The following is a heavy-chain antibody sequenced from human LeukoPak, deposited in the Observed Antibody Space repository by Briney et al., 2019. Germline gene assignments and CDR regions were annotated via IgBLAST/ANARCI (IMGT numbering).Heavy chain of an antibody. CDR1: GFTFSAYT. J-gene: IGHJ4*02. D-gene: IGHD2-2*01. CDR3: ARVVLPAAIDY. CDR2: ITSSSSFI. V-gene: IGHV3-21*01. Sequence: GGSLRLSCAASGFTFSAYTMNWVRQAPGKGLKWVSSITSSSSFIYYADSLKGRFTISRDNAKNSLYLHMNSLRAEDTAVYYCARVVLPAAIDYWGQGTLVTVSS.